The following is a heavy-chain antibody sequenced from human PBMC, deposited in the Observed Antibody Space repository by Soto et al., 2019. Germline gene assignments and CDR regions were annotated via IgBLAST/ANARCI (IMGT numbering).Heavy chain of an antibody. CDR2: IYYHGST. CDR3: ARSHIVPRLFMYPYDY. CDR1: AGSISSGCYS. J-gene: IGHJ4*02. D-gene: IGHD5-12*01. V-gene: IGHV4-30-2*03. Sequence: SETLSLTCAVSAGSISSGCYSWSWIRQPPGKGLESIGYIYYHGSTYYNPSPKSRVTISVDTSKNQFSLKLSSVTAADTAVYYCARSHIVPRLFMYPYDYWGQGFLVTVSS.